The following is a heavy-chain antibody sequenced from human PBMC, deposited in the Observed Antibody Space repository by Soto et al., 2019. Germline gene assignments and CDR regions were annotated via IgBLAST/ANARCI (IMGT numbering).Heavy chain of an antibody. CDR1: RYTFTSYD. J-gene: IGHJ6*02. Sequence: QVQLVQSGAEVKKPGASVKVSCKASRYTFTSYDINWVRQATGQGLEWMGWMNPNSGNTGYAQKFQGRVTMTRNTSISTAYMELSSLRSEDTAVYYCARWPEGYYYYGMDVWGQGTTVTVSS. CDR3: ARWPEGYYYYGMDV. V-gene: IGHV1-8*01. CDR2: MNPNSGNT.